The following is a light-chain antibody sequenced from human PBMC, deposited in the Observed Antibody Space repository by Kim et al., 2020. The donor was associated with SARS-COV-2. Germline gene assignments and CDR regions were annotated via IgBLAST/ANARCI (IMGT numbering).Light chain of an antibody. Sequence: PGQSITISCTGTSSDVGGYNYVSWYQQHPGKAPKLMIYDVSNRPSGVYNRFSGSKSGNTASLTISGLQAEDGADYYCSSYTSSNVVFGGGTQLTVL. CDR3: SSYTSSNVV. V-gene: IGLV2-14*03. CDR1: SSDVGGYNY. J-gene: IGLJ2*01. CDR2: DVS.